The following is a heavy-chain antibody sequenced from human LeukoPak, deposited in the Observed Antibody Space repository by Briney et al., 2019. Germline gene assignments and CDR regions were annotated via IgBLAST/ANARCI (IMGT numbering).Heavy chain of an antibody. J-gene: IGHJ4*02. V-gene: IGHV5-51*03. CDR1: GYSFTSYW. D-gene: IGHD3-22*01. CDR3: ASSLGIYDSSGFRVFAY. Sequence: PGESLTIFCKGSGYSFTSYWIGWVRRMPGKGVEWMGIIYHGDSDTTYTPSFQGQVTISADKSISTACLHWSSLKASPTAMYYSASSLGIYDSSGFRVFAYWGQGTLVTVSS. CDR2: IYHGDSDT.